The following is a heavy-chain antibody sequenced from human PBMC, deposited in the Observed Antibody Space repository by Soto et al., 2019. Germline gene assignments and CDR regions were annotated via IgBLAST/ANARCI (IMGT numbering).Heavy chain of an antibody. CDR1: GGSFSGHS. J-gene: IGHJ5*01. CDR2: INHSGRV. Sequence: TLSLTCAVYGGSFSGHSWTWIRQSPGKGLEWIGDINHSGRVNYSPSLKSRVTISLDTSKNQFSLTLSAVTAADTAMYYCSTRAYDTNGYYRFDPWGQGTLVTVSS. V-gene: IGHV4-34*01. CDR3: STRAYDTNGYYRFDP. D-gene: IGHD3-22*01.